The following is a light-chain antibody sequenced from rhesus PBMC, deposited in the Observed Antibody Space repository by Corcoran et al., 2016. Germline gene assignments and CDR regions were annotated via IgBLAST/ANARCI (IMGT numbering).Light chain of an antibody. CDR1: ENVNNY. CDR2: KAS. CDR3: HHGYDTPFT. Sequence: DIQMTQSPSSLSASVGARVTITCRASENVNNYLNWYQQKPGKAPKLLLHKASPLQGGVPSRSSDSGSRTDYTFTINSLQPEDVTTYYCHHGYDTPFTFGPGTKLDIK. V-gene: IGKV1-74*01. J-gene: IGKJ3*01.